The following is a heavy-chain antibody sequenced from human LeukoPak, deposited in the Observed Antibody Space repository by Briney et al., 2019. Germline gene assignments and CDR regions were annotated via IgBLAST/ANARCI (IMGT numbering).Heavy chain of an antibody. CDR1: GITLSDRW. V-gene: IGHV3-7*01. CDR2: VKDDGSEK. J-gene: IGHJ4*02. D-gene: IGHD4-17*01. CDR3: ARDVNGRYFGY. Sequence: GGSLRLSCAVSGITLSDRWIKWVRLAPGKGKEWVANVKDDGSEKTYVESVKGRSTISRDNAKNSLFLQMNSLRVEDTAVYYCARDVNGRYFGYWGQGTLVTVSS.